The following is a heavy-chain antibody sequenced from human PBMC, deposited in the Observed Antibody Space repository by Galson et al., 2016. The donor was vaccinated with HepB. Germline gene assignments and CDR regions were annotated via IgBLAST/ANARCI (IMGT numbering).Heavy chain of an antibody. CDR1: GFTFSDYW. Sequence: SLRLSCAASGFTFSDYWVAWVRQTPGEGLEWVANITQDGSEKYYVDSVKGRFTISRDNAKNSLYLQMNSLRPEDTAVYYCSSAAYHYGSNGYYFAYWGQGTLVTVSS. J-gene: IGHJ4*02. CDR3: SSAAYHYGSNGYYFAY. CDR2: ITQDGSEK. V-gene: IGHV3-7*05. D-gene: IGHD3-22*01.